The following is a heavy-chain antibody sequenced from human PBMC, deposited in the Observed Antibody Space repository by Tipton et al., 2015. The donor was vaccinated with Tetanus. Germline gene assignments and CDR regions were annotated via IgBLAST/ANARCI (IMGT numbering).Heavy chain of an antibody. D-gene: IGHD1-26*01. V-gene: IGHV4-31*03. Sequence: TLSLTCTVSGGSISSGGYYWSWIRQHPGKGLEWIGDIYYSGSTYYNPSLKSRVTISVDPSKNQFSLKLNSVTAADTAVYYCARDQARGARGWNYFDYWGQGTLVTVSS. CDR2: IYYSGST. J-gene: IGHJ4*02. CDR1: GGSISSGGYY. CDR3: ARDQARGARGWNYFDY.